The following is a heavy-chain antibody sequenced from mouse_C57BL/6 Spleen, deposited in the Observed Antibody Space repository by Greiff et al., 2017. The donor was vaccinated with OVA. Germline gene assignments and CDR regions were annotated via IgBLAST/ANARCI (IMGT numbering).Heavy chain of an antibody. CDR3: ARYVPNWYFDV. CDR1: GFTFTDYY. V-gene: IGHV7-3*01. J-gene: IGHJ1*03. Sequence: EVKLMESGGGLVQPGGSLSLSCAASGFTFTDYYMSWVRQPPGKALEWLGFIRNKANGYTTEYSASVKGRFTISRDNSQSILYLQMNALRAEDSATYYGARYVPNWYFDVWGTGTTVTVSS. CDR2: IRNKANGYTT.